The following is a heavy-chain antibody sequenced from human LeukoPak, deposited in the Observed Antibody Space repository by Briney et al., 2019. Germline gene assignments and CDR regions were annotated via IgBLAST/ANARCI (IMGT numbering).Heavy chain of an antibody. CDR3: ARVMAPEGLGYFDY. CDR2: ISGSGGST. D-gene: IGHD5-24*01. V-gene: IGHV3-23*01. CDR1: GFTFTSYA. J-gene: IGHJ4*02. Sequence: GGSLRLSCVASGFTFTSYAMSWVRQAPGKGLEWVSVISGSGGSTYYPDSVKGRFSISRDNSKNTLYLQMNSLRAEDTAVYYCARVMAPEGLGYFDYWGQGTLVTVSS.